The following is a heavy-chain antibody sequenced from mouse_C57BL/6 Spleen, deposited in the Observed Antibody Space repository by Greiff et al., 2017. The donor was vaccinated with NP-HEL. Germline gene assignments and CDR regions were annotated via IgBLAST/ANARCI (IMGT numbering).Heavy chain of an antibody. J-gene: IGHJ4*01. CDR2: IYPRSGNT. CDR1: GYTFTSYG. Sequence: VQLQQSGAELARPGASVKLSCKASGYTFTSYGISWVKQRPGQGLEWIGEIYPRSGNTYYNEKFKGKATLTADKSSSTAYMELRSLTSEDSAVYFCARSQLRLLGYAMDYWGQGTSVTVSS. D-gene: IGHD3-2*02. CDR3: ARSQLRLLGYAMDY. V-gene: IGHV1-81*01.